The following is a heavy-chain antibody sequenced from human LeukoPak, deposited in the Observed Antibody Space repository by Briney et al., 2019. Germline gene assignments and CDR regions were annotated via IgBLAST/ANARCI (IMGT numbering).Heavy chain of an antibody. CDR2: INHSGST. V-gene: IGHV4-34*01. J-gene: IGHJ4*02. D-gene: IGHD5-12*01. CDR1: GGSFSGYY. Sequence: ASETLSLTCAVYGGSFSGYYWSWIRQPPGKGLEWIGEINHSGSTNYNPSLKSRVTISVDTSKNQFSLKLSSVTAADTAVYYCAIGYDYISYFDYWGQGTLVTVSS. CDR3: AIGYDYISYFDY.